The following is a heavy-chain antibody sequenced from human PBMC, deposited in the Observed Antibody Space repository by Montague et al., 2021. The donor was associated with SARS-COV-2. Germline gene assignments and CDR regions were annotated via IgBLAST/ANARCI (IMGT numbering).Heavy chain of an antibody. Sequence: SETLSLTCAVSGYSISSSNWWGWIRQPPGKGLEWIGYIYYSGSTYYNPSLKSRVTMSVDTSKNQFSLELSTVTAVATAVYYCATGFSGESSSGFDKPLLEVEHAGPEFDDWGQGTLVTVSS. V-gene: IGHV4-28*01. CDR2: IYYSGST. J-gene: IGHJ4*02. CDR3: ATGFSGESSSGFDKPLLEVEHAGPEFDD. CDR1: GYSISSSNW. D-gene: IGHD6-13*01.